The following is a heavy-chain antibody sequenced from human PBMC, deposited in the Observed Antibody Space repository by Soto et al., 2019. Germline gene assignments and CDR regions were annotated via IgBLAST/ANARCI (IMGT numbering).Heavy chain of an antibody. Sequence: GGSLRLSCAASGFTFSSYAMSWVRQAPGKGLEWVSAISGSGGSTYYADSVKGRFTISRDNSKNTLYLQMNSLRAEDTAVYYCAKDYSSGWYGASYFDYWGQGTLVTVSS. V-gene: IGHV3-23*01. CDR2: ISGSGGST. CDR3: AKDYSSGWYGASYFDY. CDR1: GFTFSSYA. J-gene: IGHJ4*02. D-gene: IGHD6-19*01.